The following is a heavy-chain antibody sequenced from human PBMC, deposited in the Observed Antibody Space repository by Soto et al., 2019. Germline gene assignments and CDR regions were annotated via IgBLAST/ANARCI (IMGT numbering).Heavy chain of an antibody. CDR1: GDTFTIYG. V-gene: IGHV1-18*04. CDR3: ARDGYSYGTDY. CDR2: ISAYNGNT. J-gene: IGHJ4*02. Sequence: GASVKVSCKASGDTFTIYGISWVRQAPGQGLEWMGWISAYNGNTNYAQKLQGRVTMTTDTSTRTAYRELRRLRSDDTAVYYCARDGYSYGTDYWAQGTLVTVYS. D-gene: IGHD5-18*01.